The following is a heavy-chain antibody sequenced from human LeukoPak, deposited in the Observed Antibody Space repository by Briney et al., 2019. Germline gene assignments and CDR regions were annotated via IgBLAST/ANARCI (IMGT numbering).Heavy chain of an antibody. CDR3: VATGDY. D-gene: IGHD5-12*01. CDR1: GFTFDDYA. J-gene: IGHJ4*02. Sequence: GGSLRLSCATSGFTFDDYAMHWVRQAPGKGLEWVSVIYSGGSTYYADSVKGRFTISRDNSKNTLYLQMNSLRAEDTAVYYCVATGDYWGQGTLVTVSS. V-gene: IGHV3-53*01. CDR2: IYSGGST.